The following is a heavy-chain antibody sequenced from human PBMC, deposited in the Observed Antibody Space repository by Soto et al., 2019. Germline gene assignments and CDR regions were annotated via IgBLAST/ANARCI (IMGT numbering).Heavy chain of an antibody. V-gene: IGHV3-23*01. CDR2: ISGSGGST. CDR1: GFTFSSYA. Sequence: GGSLRLSCAASGFTFSSYAMSWVRQAPGKGLEWVSAISGSGGSTYYADSVKGRFTISRDNSKNTLYLQMNSLRAEDTAVYYCAKDRTDGLRFSRSAFDIRGQGTMVTVSS. D-gene: IGHD5-12*01. J-gene: IGHJ3*02. CDR3: AKDRTDGLRFSRSAFDI.